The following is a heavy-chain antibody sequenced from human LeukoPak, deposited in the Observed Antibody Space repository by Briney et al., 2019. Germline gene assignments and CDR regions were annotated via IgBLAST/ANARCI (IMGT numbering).Heavy chain of an antibody. V-gene: IGHV3-30*18. CDR3: AKDHGDSGYYPVDY. Sequence: GGSLRLSCAASGFTFSTYGTHWVRQAPGKGLEWVAVIAYDGKTTYYADSVKGRFTISRDNSKNTLYLQMNSLRAEDTAVYYCAKDHGDSGYYPVDYWGQGTLVTVSS. CDR1: GFTFSTYG. J-gene: IGHJ4*02. D-gene: IGHD3-22*01. CDR2: IAYDGKTT.